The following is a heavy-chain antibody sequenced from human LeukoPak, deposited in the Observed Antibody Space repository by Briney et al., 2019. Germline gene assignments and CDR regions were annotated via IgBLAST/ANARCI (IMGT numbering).Heavy chain of an antibody. CDR3: VPRGP. Sequence: GGSLRLSCTASGFTFSSHWMNWVRQAPGKGLEWVANINLDGSGKYYVDSVEGRFTISRDNAKNSLYLQMNSLRAEDTAVYYCVPRGPWGQGTLVTVSS. CDR2: INLDGSGK. J-gene: IGHJ5*02. CDR1: GFTFSSHW. V-gene: IGHV3-7*01.